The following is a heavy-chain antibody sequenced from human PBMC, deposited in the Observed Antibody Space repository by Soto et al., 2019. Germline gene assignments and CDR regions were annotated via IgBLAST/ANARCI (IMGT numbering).Heavy chain of an antibody. J-gene: IGHJ3*02. Sequence: EVQLLESGGGLVQPGGSLRLSCAASGFTFSSYALRWVRQAPGKGLEWVSAISGSGGSTYYADSVKGRFTISRDNSKNTLYLQMNSLRAEDTAVYYCAKDLEGFWSGWGLDAFDIWGQGTMVTVSS. CDR1: GFTFSSYA. V-gene: IGHV3-23*01. CDR3: AKDLEGFWSGWGLDAFDI. CDR2: ISGSGGST. D-gene: IGHD3-3*01.